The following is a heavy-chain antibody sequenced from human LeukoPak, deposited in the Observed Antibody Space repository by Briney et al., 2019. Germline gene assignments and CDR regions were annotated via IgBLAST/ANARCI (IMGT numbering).Heavy chain of an antibody. CDR2: IKQDGSEK. D-gene: IGHD6-13*01. Sequence: PGGSLRLSCAASGFTVSSNHMSWVRQAPGKGLEWVANIKQDGSEKYYVDSAKGRFTISRDNAKNSLYLQMNSLRAEDTAVYYCATDLGSSRPNFWGQGILVTVSS. CDR3: ATDLGSSRPNF. V-gene: IGHV3-7*01. J-gene: IGHJ4*02. CDR1: GFTVSSNH.